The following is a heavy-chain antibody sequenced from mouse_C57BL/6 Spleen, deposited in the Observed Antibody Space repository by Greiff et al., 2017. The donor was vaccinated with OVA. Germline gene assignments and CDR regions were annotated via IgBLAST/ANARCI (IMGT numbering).Heavy chain of an antibody. D-gene: IGHD2-4*01. CDR3: ARVGDDYVDY. J-gene: IGHJ2*01. Sequence: EVKLMESGGGLVKPGGSLKLSCAASGFTFSSYAMSWVRQTPEKRLEWVATISDGGSYTYYPDNVKGRFTISRDNAKNNLYLQMSHLKSEDTAMYYCARVGDDYVDYWGQGTTLTVSS. CDR2: ISDGGSYT. CDR1: GFTFSSYA. V-gene: IGHV5-4*03.